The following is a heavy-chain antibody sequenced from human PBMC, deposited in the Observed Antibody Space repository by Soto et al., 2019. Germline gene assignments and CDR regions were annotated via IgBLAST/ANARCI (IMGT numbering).Heavy chain of an antibody. D-gene: IGHD2-8*01. CDR3: AHRLTPLTCDY. J-gene: IGHJ4*02. Sequence: QITLKESGPTLVKPSQTLTLTCTFSGFSLSTSGVGVGWIRQPPGKALEWLAIIYWDDDKRYSPSLKSRLTITKDTSKNQVVLTMTNMDPVDTATYYCAHRLTPLTCDYWGQGTLVTVSS. CDR2: IYWDDDK. CDR1: GFSLSTSGVG. V-gene: IGHV2-5*02.